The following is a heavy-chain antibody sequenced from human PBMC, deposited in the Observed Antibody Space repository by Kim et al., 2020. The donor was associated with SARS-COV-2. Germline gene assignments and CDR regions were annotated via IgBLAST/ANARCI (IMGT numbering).Heavy chain of an antibody. Sequence: ASVKVSCKVSGYTLTELSMHWVRQAPGKGLEWMGGFDPEDGETIYAQKFQGRVTMTEDTSTDTAYMALSSLRSEDTAVYCCATSITIFGGFDPWGQGTLVTVSS. CDR3: ATSITIFGGFDP. D-gene: IGHD3-3*01. CDR1: GYTLTELS. J-gene: IGHJ5*02. V-gene: IGHV1-24*01. CDR2: FDPEDGET.